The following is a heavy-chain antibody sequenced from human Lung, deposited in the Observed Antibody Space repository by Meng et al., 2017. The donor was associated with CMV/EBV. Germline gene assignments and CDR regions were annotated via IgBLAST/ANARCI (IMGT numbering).Heavy chain of an antibody. V-gene: IGHV4-61*01. D-gene: IGHD6-13*01. CDR1: GGSVSSGSFY. Sequence: SXTVSGGSVSSGSFYWSWIRQPPGEGLEWIGFVYYSGSTNYNPALKSRVTMSIDTSKNQFSLKLSSVTAADTAMYYCARVPQNIAAAGISAFDIWGQGTMVXVSS. CDR3: ARVPQNIAAAGISAFDI. CDR2: VYYSGST. J-gene: IGHJ3*02.